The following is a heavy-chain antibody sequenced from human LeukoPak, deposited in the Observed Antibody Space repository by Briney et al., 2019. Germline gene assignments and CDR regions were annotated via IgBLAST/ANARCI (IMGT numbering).Heavy chain of an antibody. CDR1: GFTFSSYS. CDR3: ARADSSGYYLVGGFDI. D-gene: IGHD3-22*01. CDR2: ISSSSSYI. J-gene: IGHJ3*02. Sequence: GGSLRLSCAASGFTFSSYSMNWVRQAPGKGLEWVSSISSSSSYIYFADSVKGRFTVSRDNAKNSLNLQMNSLRAEDTAVYYCARADSSGYYLVGGFDIWGQGTMVTVSS. V-gene: IGHV3-21*01.